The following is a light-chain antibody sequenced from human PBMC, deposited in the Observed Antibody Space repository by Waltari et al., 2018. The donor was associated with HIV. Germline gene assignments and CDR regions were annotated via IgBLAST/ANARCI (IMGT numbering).Light chain of an antibody. CDR3: CSYTAIHTLI. Sequence: QSALTQPASVSGSPGQSITISCAGTPSDNGLFYSVSWYQQHPGRAPQLMIFGVYSRPSGVSSRFSGSKSGNTASLTISGLQAEDEANYYCCSYTAIHTLIFGGGTKLTVL. J-gene: IGLJ2*01. CDR1: PSDNGLFYS. CDR2: GVY. V-gene: IGLV2-14*01.